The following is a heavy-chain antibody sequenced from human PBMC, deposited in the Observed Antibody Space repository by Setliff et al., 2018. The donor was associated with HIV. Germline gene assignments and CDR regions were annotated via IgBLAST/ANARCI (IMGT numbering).Heavy chain of an antibody. J-gene: IGHJ3*01. CDR1: GYTFTDHY. CDR2: FTPFNDNT. Sequence: ASVKVSCKASGYTFTDHYLHWVRQAPGQALEWMGWFTPFNDNTNYAQKYRGRISITRDRSMSTAYMELSSLRSEDTGMYYYARSSRANEAFDVWGQGTMVTVSS. CDR3: ARSSRANEAFDV. V-gene: IGHV1-45*02.